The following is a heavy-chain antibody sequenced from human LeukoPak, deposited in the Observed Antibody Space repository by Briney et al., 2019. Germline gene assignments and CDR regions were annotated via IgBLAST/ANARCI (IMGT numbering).Heavy chain of an antibody. J-gene: IGHJ4*02. V-gene: IGHV1-46*01. CDR3: ALRGGSSGYYSVYFDY. CDR1: GYTFTSYY. D-gene: IGHD3-22*01. Sequence: ASVKVSCKASGYTFTSYYMHWVRHAPGQGLEWMCIINPSGGSTSYAQKFQGRVTMTRDTSTSTVYMELSSLRSEDTAVYYCALRGGSSGYYSVYFDYWGQGTLVTVSS. CDR2: INPSGGST.